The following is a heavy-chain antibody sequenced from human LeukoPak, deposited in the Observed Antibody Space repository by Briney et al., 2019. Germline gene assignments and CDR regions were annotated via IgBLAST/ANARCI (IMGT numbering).Heavy chain of an antibody. CDR3: VRGVLVAARPGWYFDL. Sequence: ASVKVSCKASGYTFTSYGISWVRQAPGQGLEWMGWISAYNGNTNYAQKLQGRVTMTTDTSTSTAYMELRSLRSDDTAVYYCVRGVLVAARPGWYFDLWGRGTLVTVSS. D-gene: IGHD6-6*01. J-gene: IGHJ2*01. CDR2: ISAYNGNT. V-gene: IGHV1-18*01. CDR1: GYTFTSYG.